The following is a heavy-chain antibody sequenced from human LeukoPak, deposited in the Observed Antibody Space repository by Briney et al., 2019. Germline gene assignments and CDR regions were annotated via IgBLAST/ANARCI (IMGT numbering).Heavy chain of an antibody. CDR1: GGSFSGYY. Sequence: SETLSLTCAVYGGSFSGYYWSWIRQPPGKGLEWIGNINYSGSTNSNPSLKSRATISVDMSRKHFSLDLSSVAAADTAVYYCARAVHYSGTSDQYTGGWYYFDFWGQGTLVTVSS. V-gene: IGHV4-34*11. D-gene: IGHD3-10*01. CDR3: ARAVHYSGTSDQYTGGWYYFDF. J-gene: IGHJ4*02. CDR2: INYSGST.